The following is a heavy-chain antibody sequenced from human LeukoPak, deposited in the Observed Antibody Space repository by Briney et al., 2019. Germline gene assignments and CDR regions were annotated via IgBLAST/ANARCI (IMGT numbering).Heavy chain of an antibody. J-gene: IGHJ5*02. CDR2: INHSGST. Sequence: SETLSLTCTVSGGSISSSSYYWGWIRQPPGKGLEWIGEINHSGSTNYNPSLKSRVTISVDTSKNQFSLKLSSVTAADTAVYYCARITIFGVRNWFDPWGQGTLVTVSS. CDR3: ARITIFGVRNWFDP. D-gene: IGHD3-3*01. V-gene: IGHV4-39*07. CDR1: GGSISSSSYY.